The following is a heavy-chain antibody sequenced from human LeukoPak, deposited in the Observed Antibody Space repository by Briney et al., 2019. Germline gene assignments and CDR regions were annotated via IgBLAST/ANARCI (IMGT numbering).Heavy chain of an antibody. V-gene: IGHV3-43D*03. CDR2: ISWDGGST. J-gene: IGHJ6*03. CDR3: AKGSCTPGVCYPYYYYYMDV. CDR1: GFTFDDYA. D-gene: IGHD2-8*01. Sequence: GGSLRLSCAASGFTFDDYAMHWVRQAPGKGLEWVSLISWDGGSTYYADSVKGRFTISRDNSKNSPYLQMNSLRAEDTALYYCAKGSCTPGVCYPYYYYYMDVWGKGTTVTVS.